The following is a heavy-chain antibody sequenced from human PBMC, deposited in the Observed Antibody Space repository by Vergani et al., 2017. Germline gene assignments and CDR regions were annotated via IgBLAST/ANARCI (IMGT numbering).Heavy chain of an antibody. V-gene: IGHV4-39*01. J-gene: IGHJ1*01. D-gene: IGHD6-19*01. CDR3: TIHGRSGWAGYCQH. CDR1: GVSIGSNSYY. CDR2: IYYTGNT. Sequence: QLQLQESGPGLVKPSETLSLTCPVSGVSIGSNSYYWGWLRQPPGKGLEWIGTIYYTGNTYYNEAHKSRLTISVDTSKNLFSLNLTSVTAADTAVYYCTIHGRSGWAGYCQHWGQGTLVTASS.